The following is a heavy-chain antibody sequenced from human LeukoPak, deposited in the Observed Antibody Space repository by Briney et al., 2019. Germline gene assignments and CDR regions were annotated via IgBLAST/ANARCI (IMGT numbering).Heavy chain of an antibody. V-gene: IGHV1-69*05. J-gene: IGHJ3*02. CDR1: GGTFSSYA. CDR3: ARDCGGDCLDAFDI. D-gene: IGHD2-21*01. CDR2: IIPIFGTA. Sequence: GASVKVSCKASGGTFSSYAISWVRQAPGQGLEWMGGIIPIFGTANYAQKFQGRVTITTDESTSTAYMELSSLRSDDTAVYYCARDCGGDCLDAFDIWGQGTMVIVSS.